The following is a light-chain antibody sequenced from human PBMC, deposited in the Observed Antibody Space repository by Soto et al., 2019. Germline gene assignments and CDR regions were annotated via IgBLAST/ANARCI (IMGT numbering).Light chain of an antibody. J-gene: IGKJ1*01. Sequence: IVLTQSPGTLSLSPGERATLSCRASQSVSSNYFAWYQQRPGQAPRLLIYGISSRATGIPDRFSGSGSGTDFTLTISRLEPEDFAVYYCEQYGSSPRKFGQGTKVDIK. CDR3: EQYGSSPRK. V-gene: IGKV3-20*01. CDR1: QSVSSNY. CDR2: GIS.